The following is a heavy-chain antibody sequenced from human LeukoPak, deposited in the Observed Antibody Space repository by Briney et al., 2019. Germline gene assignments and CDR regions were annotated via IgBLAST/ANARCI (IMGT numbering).Heavy chain of an antibody. CDR2: IDRSGDGT. V-gene: IGHV3-23*01. J-gene: IGHJ4*02. CDR3: AKSIGGVNGGNRIFDY. CDR1: GFTFSTYA. D-gene: IGHD4-23*01. Sequence: PGVSLRLSCAASGFTFSTYAMSWVRQAPGKGLECVSAIDRSGDGTYYANSVKGRFTISRDNSKNTLYLQMNSLRAEDTALYYCAKSIGGVNGGNRIFDYWGQGALVTVSS.